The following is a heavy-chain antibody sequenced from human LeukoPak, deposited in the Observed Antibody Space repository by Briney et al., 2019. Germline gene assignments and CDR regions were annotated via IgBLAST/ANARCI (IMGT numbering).Heavy chain of an antibody. J-gene: IGHJ4*02. D-gene: IGHD3-10*01. CDR1: GGSVSSSSYY. V-gene: IGHV4-39*01. CDR3: ARRYYGWPSYFDF. CDR2: IYYRGST. Sequence: SETLSLTCTVSGGSVSSSSYYWGWIRQPPGKGLEWIGSIYYRGSTYYNPSLKSRVTISVDTSKSQFSLKLSSVTAADTAVYYCARRYYGWPSYFDFWGQGALVTVSS.